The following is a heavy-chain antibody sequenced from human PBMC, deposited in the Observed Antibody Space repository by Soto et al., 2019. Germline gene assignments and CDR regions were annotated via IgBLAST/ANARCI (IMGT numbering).Heavy chain of an antibody. Sequence: QVXLQESGPGLVKPSETLSLTCTVSGGSMSSYYWSWIRQPPGKGLEWIGYIYYSGSTIYNPSLKSRVTISVDTSKNQFSLKLSSVTAADTAVYYCARYGSGSSVWFDPWGQGTLVTVSS. CDR3: ARYGSGSSVWFDP. CDR1: GGSMSSYY. J-gene: IGHJ5*02. D-gene: IGHD3-10*01. V-gene: IGHV4-59*01. CDR2: IYYSGST.